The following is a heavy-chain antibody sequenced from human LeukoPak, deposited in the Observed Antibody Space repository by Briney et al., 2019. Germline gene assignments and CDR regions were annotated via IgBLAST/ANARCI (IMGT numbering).Heavy chain of an antibody. Sequence: PGGSLGLSCVGSGFTFSSYWMHWVRQAPGKGLVWVSRINVEGTGTDYADSVRGRFTISRDKNTLYLQMNRLRAEDTAMYYCARGGREPFDYWGQGTLVAVSS. D-gene: IGHD1-26*01. CDR1: GFTFSSYW. V-gene: IGHV3-74*01. CDR3: ARGGREPFDY. J-gene: IGHJ4*02. CDR2: INVEGTGT.